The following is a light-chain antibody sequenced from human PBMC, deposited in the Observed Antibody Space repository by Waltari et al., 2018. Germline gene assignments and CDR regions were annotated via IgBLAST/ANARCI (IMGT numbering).Light chain of an antibody. CDR1: QSLLQSNGYNY. J-gene: IGKJ5*01. CDR3: MQALQTPAT. Sequence: DIVMTQFPLSLPVTPGEPASISCRSSQSLLQSNGYNYLDWYLQKPGQSPQLLIHLGSNRAPGVPDRFSGTGSGTDFTLKISRVEAEDVGIYYCMQALQTPATFGQGTRLEIK. V-gene: IGKV2-28*01. CDR2: LGS.